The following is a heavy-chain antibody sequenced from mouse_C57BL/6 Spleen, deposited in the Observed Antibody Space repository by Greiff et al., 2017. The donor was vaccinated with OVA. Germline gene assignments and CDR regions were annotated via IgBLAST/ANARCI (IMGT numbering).Heavy chain of an antibody. CDR3: ARQGSYYYCSSLDY. J-gene: IGHJ2*01. D-gene: IGHD1-1*01. V-gene: IGHV1-52*01. CDR1: GYTFTSYW. Sequence: VQLQQPGAELVRPGSSVKLSCKASGYTFTSYWMHWVKQRPIQGLEWIGNIDPSDSETHYNQKFKDKATLTVDKSSSTAYMPLSSLTSEDSAVYYCARQGSYYYCSSLDYWGQGTTLTVSS. CDR2: IDPSDSET.